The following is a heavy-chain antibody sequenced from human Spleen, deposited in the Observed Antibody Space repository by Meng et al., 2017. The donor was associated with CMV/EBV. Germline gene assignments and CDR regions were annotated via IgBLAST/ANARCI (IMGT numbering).Heavy chain of an antibody. CDR3: ARGGRMLSRSNPFDY. CDR1: GSISSSSYY. D-gene: IGHD2-8*01. J-gene: IGHJ4*02. Sequence: GSISSSSYYWGSIRQPPGKGLEWIGSIYYSGSTYYNPSLKSRVTISVDTSKNQFSLKLSSVTAADTAVYYCARGGRMLSRSNPFDYWGQGTLVTVSS. V-gene: IGHV4-39*01. CDR2: IYYSGST.